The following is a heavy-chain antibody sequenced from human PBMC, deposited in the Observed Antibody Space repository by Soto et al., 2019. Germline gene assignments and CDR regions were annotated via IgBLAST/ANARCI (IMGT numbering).Heavy chain of an antibody. V-gene: IGHV4-4*02. CDR2: IYHNGYT. CDR1: GDSISTNNW. J-gene: IGHJ4*02. D-gene: IGHD2-2*01. CDR3: ARDAEMPGETDRFDY. Sequence: SETLSLTCAVSGDSISTNNWWSWVRQPPGKGLEWIGEIYHNGYTNYNPSLKSRVTMSVDTSKNQFSLKLTSVTAADTAMYYCARDAEMPGETDRFDYWGQGNLVTVSS.